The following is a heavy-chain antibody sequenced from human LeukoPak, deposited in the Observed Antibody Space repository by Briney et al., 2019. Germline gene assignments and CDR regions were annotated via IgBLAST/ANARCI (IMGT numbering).Heavy chain of an antibody. D-gene: IGHD3-16*01. CDR1: GFTFSNYW. CDR2: INADGSTI. V-gene: IGHV3-74*01. CDR3: ATAGNYGFDY. Sequence: GGSLRLSCAASGFTFSNYWMHWVRQAPRSRLGWVSRINADGSTINYADPVKGRFTISRDNAKNTLYLQMNSLTAEDTALYYCATAGNYGFDYWGQGILVTVSS. J-gene: IGHJ4*02.